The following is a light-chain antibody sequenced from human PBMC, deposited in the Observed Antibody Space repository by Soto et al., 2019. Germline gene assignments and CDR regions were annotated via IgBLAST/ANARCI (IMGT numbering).Light chain of an antibody. CDR1: QSVSSSY. V-gene: IGKV3-20*01. CDR2: GAS. CDR3: QQYGNSHRT. Sequence: EFVLPQSPGTLSLSPGESAPLSCRASQSVSSSYLAWYQHKPGQATRLLIYGASNRATGIPDRFSGSGSGTDFTLIINRLEPEEFAVYYCQQYGNSHRTFGQGTKVDIK. J-gene: IGKJ1*01.